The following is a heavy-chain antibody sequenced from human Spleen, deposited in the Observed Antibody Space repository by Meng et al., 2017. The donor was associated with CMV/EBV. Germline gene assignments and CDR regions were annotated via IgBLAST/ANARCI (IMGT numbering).Heavy chain of an antibody. CDR2: INHSGST. D-gene: IGHD6-19*01. CDR3: ARGVGVAGGDNWFDP. Sequence: QVQLQQWGAGLLKPSETLSLTCDVYGGSFSGYYWSWIRQPPGKGLEWIGEINHSGSTNYNPSLKSRVTISVDTSKNQFSLKLSSVTAADTAVYYCARGVGVAGGDNWFDPWGQGTLVTVSS. CDR1: GGSFSGYY. V-gene: IGHV4-34*01. J-gene: IGHJ5*02.